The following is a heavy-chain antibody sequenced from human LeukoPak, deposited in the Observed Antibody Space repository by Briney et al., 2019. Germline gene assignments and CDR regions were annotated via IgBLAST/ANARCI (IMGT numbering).Heavy chain of an antibody. CDR2: IKQDGSEN. V-gene: IGHV3-7*01. CDR3: ATYFYYGRDV. CDR1: GFIFSNFQ. Sequence: GGPLRLSCAASGFIFSNFQMSWVRQAPGKGLEGVANIKQDGSENYDVDSVKGRFTISRDNAKNSLYLQMNGLRVEDTAAFYCATYFYYGRDVWGQGTTVTVSS. J-gene: IGHJ6*02.